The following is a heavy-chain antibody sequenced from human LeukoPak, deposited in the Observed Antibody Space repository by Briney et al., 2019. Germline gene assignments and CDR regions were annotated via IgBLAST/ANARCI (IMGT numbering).Heavy chain of an antibody. CDR3: ARDRRIQLWSYYFDY. J-gene: IGHJ4*02. V-gene: IGHV1-69*13. CDR1: GGTFSSYA. D-gene: IGHD5-18*01. CDR2: IIPIFGTA. Sequence: SVKVSCEASGGTFSSYAISWVRQAPGQGLEWMGGIIPIFGTANYAQKFQGRVTITADESTSTAYMELSSLRSEDTAVYYCARDRRIQLWSYYFDYWGQGTLVTVSS.